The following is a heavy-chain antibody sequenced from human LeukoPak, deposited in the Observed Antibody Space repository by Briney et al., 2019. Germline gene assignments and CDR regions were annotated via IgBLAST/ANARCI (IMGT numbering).Heavy chain of an antibody. V-gene: IGHV4-30-4*08. J-gene: IGHJ6*04. D-gene: IGHD3-3*01. CDR1: GGSISSGDYY. Sequence: PSQTLSLTCTVSGGSISSGDYYWSWIRQPPGKGLEWIGYIYYSGSTYYNPSLKSRVTISVDTSKNQFSLKLSSVTAADTAVYYCARDYGEGNTIFGPPGVWGKGTTVTVSS. CDR2: IYYSGST. CDR3: ARDYGEGNTIFGPPGV.